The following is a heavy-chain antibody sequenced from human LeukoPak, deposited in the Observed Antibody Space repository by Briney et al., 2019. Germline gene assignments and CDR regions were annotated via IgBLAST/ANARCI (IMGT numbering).Heavy chain of an antibody. CDR3: ARWGPSPSDY. CDR1: GYIFINHG. J-gene: IGHJ4*02. CDR2: ISAYNGNT. Sequence: ASVKVSCKASGYIFINHGIAWVRQAPGQGLEYIGWISAYNGNTDYAQNLQGRVTMTTDTSTTTAYMELRSLTSDDTAVYYCARWGPSPSDYWGQGTLVTVSS. D-gene: IGHD3-16*01. V-gene: IGHV1-18*01.